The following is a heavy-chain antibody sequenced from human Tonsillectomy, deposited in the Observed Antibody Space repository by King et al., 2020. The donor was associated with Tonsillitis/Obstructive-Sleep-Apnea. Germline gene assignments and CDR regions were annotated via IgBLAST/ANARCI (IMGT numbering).Heavy chain of an antibody. CDR3: ARVLDYYDSSGYRAFDI. CDR1: GFTFSSFW. Sequence: VQLVESGGGLVQPGGSLRLSCAASGFTFSSFWMSWVRQAPGKGLEWVANIKEDGSEKYYVDSVKGRFTISRDNAKNSLYLQMNGLRAEDTAVYYCARVLDYYDSSGYRAFDIWGQGTMVTVSS. V-gene: IGHV3-7*03. CDR2: IKEDGSEK. J-gene: IGHJ3*02. D-gene: IGHD3-22*01.